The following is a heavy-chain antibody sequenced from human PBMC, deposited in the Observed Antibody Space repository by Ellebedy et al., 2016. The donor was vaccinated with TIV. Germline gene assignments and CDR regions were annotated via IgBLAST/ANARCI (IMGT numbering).Heavy chain of an antibody. J-gene: IGHJ4*02. V-gene: IGHV3-73*01. CDR2: IRSKTNNYVT. Sequence: GESLKISCAASAFSFTGSAMHLVRQAPGKGLEWVGRIRSKTNNYVTEYGASVKGRVTISRDDSKKTVYLQMNNLRTDDTAVYYCTSIAYWGQGTLHTVSS. CDR3: TSIAY. D-gene: IGHD3-16*01. CDR1: AFSFTGSA.